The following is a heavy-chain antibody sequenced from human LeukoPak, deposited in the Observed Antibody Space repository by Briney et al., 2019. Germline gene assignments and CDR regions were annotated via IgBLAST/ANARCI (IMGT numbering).Heavy chain of an antibody. V-gene: IGHV3-23*01. Sequence: GGSLRLSCAASGFTFNSYAMSWVRQAPGKGLEWVSGISGSGGSTYYADSVKGRFTISRDNSKNTLYLQMNSLRAEDTAVYYCAIRELLILTDYWGQGTLVTVSS. CDR3: AIRELLILTDY. D-gene: IGHD1-26*01. CDR2: ISGSGGST. CDR1: GFTFNSYA. J-gene: IGHJ4*02.